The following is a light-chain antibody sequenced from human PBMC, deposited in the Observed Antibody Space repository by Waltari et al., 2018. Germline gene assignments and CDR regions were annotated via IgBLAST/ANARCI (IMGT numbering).Light chain of an antibody. CDR3: QQYGDSPPYT. V-gene: IGKV3-20*01. Sequence: EIVLTQSPGILSLSPGDRATLPCRASQRVTSRYLAWYQQKPGQAPRPLIYGTSSRPTGIPDRFSGSGSETDFTLTISRLEPEDFAVYYCQQYGDSPPYTFGQGTKLEIK. J-gene: IGKJ2*01. CDR2: GTS. CDR1: QRVTSRY.